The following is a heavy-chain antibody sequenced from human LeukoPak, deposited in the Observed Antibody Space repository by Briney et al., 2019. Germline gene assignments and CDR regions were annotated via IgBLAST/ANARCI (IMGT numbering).Heavy chain of an antibody. J-gene: IGHJ4*02. Sequence: PGGSLRLSCAASGFTFSSYAMSWVRQAAGKGLDWVSAISGSGGSTYYADSVKGRLTISRDNSKNTLYLQMNSLRAEDTAVYYCAKDEYSYGIFDYWGQGTLVTVSS. CDR3: AKDEYSYGIFDY. CDR2: ISGSGGST. V-gene: IGHV3-23*01. CDR1: GFTFSSYA. D-gene: IGHD5-18*01.